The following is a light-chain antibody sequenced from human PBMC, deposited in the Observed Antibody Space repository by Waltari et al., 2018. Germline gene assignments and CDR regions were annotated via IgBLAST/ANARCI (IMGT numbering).Light chain of an antibody. Sequence: DIQLTQSPSFLSSSVGDRVTISCRASQGISTYLAWIQQNPGKAPRRLIYAAAILQGGVPSRFSGSGSGTDFTLTISSLQPEDFGTYYCQQIKSYPITFGGGTKVEVK. V-gene: IGKV1-9*01. CDR1: QGISTY. CDR2: AAA. CDR3: QQIKSYPIT. J-gene: IGKJ4*01.